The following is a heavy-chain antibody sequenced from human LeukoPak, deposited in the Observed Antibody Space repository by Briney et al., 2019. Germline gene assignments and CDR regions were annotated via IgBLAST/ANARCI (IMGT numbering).Heavy chain of an antibody. V-gene: IGHV3-21*01. CDR2: ISSCSSYI. CDR1: GFTFSSYS. CDR3: ARGYSSSWYYFDY. D-gene: IGHD6-13*01. Sequence: PGGSLRLSCAASGFTFSSYSMNWVRQAPGKGLEWVSSISSCSSYIYYADSVKGRFTISRDNAKNSLYLQMNSLRAEDTAVYYCARGYSSSWYYFDYWGQGTLVTVSP. J-gene: IGHJ4*02.